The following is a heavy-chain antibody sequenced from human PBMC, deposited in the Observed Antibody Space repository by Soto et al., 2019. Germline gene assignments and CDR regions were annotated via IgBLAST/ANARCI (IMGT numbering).Heavy chain of an antibody. CDR1: GGSLSDYF. D-gene: IGHD2-21*01. CDR3: ARGGISHWAYFYYMDV. Sequence: QVQLQQWGAGLLKPSETLSLTCVVSGGSLSDYFWSWIRQPPGMALEWVGEIEHLGSINYNPSLKSRVTMSVDTSKNQFSLTLNSVTAADTATYYCARGGISHWAYFYYMDVWDRGTTVTVSS. J-gene: IGHJ6*03. V-gene: IGHV4-34*01. CDR2: IEHLGSI.